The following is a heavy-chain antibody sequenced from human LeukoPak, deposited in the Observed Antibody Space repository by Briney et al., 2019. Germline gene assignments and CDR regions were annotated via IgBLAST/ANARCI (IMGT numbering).Heavy chain of an antibody. CDR3: AREPDKTQYYDFWSGYFDY. CDR2: ISSSSSYI. D-gene: IGHD3-3*01. V-gene: IGHV3-21*01. J-gene: IGHJ4*02. CDR1: GFTFSSYS. Sequence: GGSLRLSCAASGFTFSSYSMNWVRQAPGKGPEWVSSISSSSSYIYYADSVKGRFTISRDNAKNSLYLQMNSLRAEDTAVYYCAREPDKTQYYDFWSGYFDYWGQGTLVTVSS.